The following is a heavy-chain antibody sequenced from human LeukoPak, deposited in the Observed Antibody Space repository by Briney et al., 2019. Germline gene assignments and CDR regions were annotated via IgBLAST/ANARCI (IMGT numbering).Heavy chain of an antibody. Sequence: SVKVSCKASGYTFTGCYMHWVRQAPGQGLEWMGWINPNSGDTHYAQKFQGRVTMTRDTSISTAYMELSSLRSDDTALYYCATGSSLDGSSGWPTHYYWGQGALVTVSS. D-gene: IGHD6-19*01. J-gene: IGHJ4*02. CDR3: ATGSSLDGSSGWPTHYY. CDR2: INPNSGDT. V-gene: IGHV1-2*02. CDR1: GYTFTGCY.